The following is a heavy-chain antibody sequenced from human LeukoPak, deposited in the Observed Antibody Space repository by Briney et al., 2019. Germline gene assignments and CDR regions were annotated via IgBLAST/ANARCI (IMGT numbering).Heavy chain of an antibody. Sequence: GGSLRLSCAVSGFTFSNAWMSWVRQAPGKGLEWVANIKQDGSETYYVDSVKGRFTISGDNAKNSLYLQMNSLRAEDTAVYYCVRDGGVSGYDLLDYWGQGTLVTVSS. CDR3: VRDGGVSGYDLLDY. CDR2: IKQDGSET. D-gene: IGHD5-12*01. J-gene: IGHJ4*02. CDR1: GFTFSNAW. V-gene: IGHV3-7*01.